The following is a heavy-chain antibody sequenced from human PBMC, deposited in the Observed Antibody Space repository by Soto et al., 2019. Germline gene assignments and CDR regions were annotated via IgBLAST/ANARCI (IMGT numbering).Heavy chain of an antibody. CDR1: SGSIGTYF. Sequence: QVQLRESGPGLVKPSETLSLTCTVSSGSIGTYFWSWIRQPPGKGLEWIGYIYYSGTTNYNPSLKRRVTIFLDTSKNQFSLRLSSVPAADTAVYYCARGRGGTYDAFDIWGQGTLVTVSS. CDR2: IYYSGTT. D-gene: IGHD1-26*01. CDR3: ARGRGGTYDAFDI. J-gene: IGHJ3*02. V-gene: IGHV4-59*01.